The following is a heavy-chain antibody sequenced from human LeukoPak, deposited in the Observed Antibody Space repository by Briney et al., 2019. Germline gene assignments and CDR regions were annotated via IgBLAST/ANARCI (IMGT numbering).Heavy chain of an antibody. V-gene: IGHV3-30*02. D-gene: IGHD6-19*01. J-gene: IGHJ4*02. CDR1: GFTFSSYG. CDR2: IWYDGSNK. Sequence: GGSLRLSCAASGFTFSSYGMHWVRQAPGKGLEWVAVIWYDGSNKYYADSVKGRFTISRDNSKNTLYLQMSSLRAEDTAVYYCVKDTVAGTPTYYFDYWGQGTLVTVSS. CDR3: VKDTVAGTPTYYFDY.